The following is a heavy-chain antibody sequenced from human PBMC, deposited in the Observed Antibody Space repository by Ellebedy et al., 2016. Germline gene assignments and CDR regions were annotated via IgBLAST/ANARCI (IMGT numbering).Heavy chain of an antibody. CDR2: IWYDGSLK. CDR3: TRKSFTGDFDS. D-gene: IGHD7-27*01. J-gene: IGHJ4*02. CDR1: GFPFSSYA. V-gene: IGHV3-33*01. Sequence: GESLKISXAASGFPFSSYAMHWVRQAPGKGLELVAVIWYDGSLKFYRDSVEGRFTISRDNSKNTLFLQMNSLRVEDTGVYYCTRKSFTGDFDSWGQGTLVTVSS.